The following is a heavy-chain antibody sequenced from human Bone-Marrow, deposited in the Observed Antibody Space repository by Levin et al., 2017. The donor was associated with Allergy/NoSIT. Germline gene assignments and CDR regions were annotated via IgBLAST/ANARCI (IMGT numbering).Heavy chain of an antibody. J-gene: IGHJ4*02. Sequence: PGGSLLLSFSSSFFPFLPPSLPFFLPSPFPFLSFVSLIYSGGITHYADSVKGRFTISRDSSKNTLYLQMNSLRVEDTGMYYCARDGGAALHAPPGYWGRGTLVTVSS. D-gene: IGHD2-15*01. CDR1: FFPFLPPS. CDR3: ARDGGAALHAPPGY. V-gene: IGHV3-53*01. CDR2: IYSGGIT.